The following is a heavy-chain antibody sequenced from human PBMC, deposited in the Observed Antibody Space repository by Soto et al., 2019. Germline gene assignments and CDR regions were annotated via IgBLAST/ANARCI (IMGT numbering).Heavy chain of an antibody. V-gene: IGHV1-69*04. CDR3: ARDGGDCSSTSCYIGYYYYMDV. D-gene: IGHD2-2*02. CDR2: IIPILGIA. J-gene: IGHJ6*03. Sequence: QVQLVHSGAEVKKPGSSVKVSCKASGGTFSSYTISWVRQAPGQGLEWMGRIIPILGIANYAQKFQGRVTITADKSTSTAYMELSSLRSEDTAVYYCARDGGDCSSTSCYIGYYYYMDVWGKGTTVTVSS. CDR1: GGTFSSYT.